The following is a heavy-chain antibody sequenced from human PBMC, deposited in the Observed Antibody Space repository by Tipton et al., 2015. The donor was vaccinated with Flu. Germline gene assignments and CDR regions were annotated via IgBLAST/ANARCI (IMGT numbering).Heavy chain of an antibody. Sequence: TLSLTCSVSGDSIGSDYYWGWIRQPPGKGLEWLGNIHRSGNTYYNSSLKSRVTISLDKSKNQFSLRLVSMTATDTAVYYCARGTGDADTYFDSWGQGTLATVSS. CDR3: ARGTGDADTYFDS. V-gene: IGHV4-38-2*02. CDR1: GDSIGSDYY. J-gene: IGHJ4*02. D-gene: IGHD1-1*01. CDR2: IHRSGNT.